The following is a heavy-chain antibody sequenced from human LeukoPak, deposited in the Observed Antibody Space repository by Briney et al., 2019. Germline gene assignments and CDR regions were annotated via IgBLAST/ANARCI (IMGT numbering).Heavy chain of an antibody. CDR1: GFTFSSYA. CDR2: IWYDGSNK. J-gene: IGHJ6*03. D-gene: IGHD2-15*01. CDR3: ARGSGGTYYYYMDV. Sequence: GGSLRLSCAASGFTFSSYAMHWVRQAPGKGLEWVAVIWYDGSNKYYADSVKGRFTISRDNSKNTLYLQMNSLRAEDTAVYYCARGSGGTYYYYMDVWGKGTTVTVSS. V-gene: IGHV3-33*01.